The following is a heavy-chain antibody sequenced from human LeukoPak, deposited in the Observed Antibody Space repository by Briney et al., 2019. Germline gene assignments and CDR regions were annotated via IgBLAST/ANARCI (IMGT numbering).Heavy chain of an antibody. J-gene: IGHJ4*02. CDR1: GFTFDEYA. CDR3: AKDIQAVAGTGGPDY. D-gene: IGHD6-19*01. CDR2: ISGDGGST. V-gene: IGHV3-43*02. Sequence: GGSLRLSCAASGFTFDEYAMHWVRQAPGKGLEWVSLISGDGGSTYYADSVKGRFTISRDNSKNSLYLQMNSLRTEDTALYYCAKDIQAVAGTGGPDYWGQGTLVTVSS.